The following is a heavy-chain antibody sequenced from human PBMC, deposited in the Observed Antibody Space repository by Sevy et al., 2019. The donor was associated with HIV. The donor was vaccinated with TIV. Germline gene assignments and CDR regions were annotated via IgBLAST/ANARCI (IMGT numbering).Heavy chain of an antibody. CDR2: FDPEDDET. V-gene: IGHV1-24*01. CDR1: GYTLTELS. D-gene: IGHD3-22*01. CDR3: ATTKDYYDSSGYPFDY. J-gene: IGHJ4*02. Sequence: ASVKVSCKVCGYTLTELSMHWVRQAPGKGLEWMGTFDPEDDETIYAQKFQGRVTMTEDTSTDTAYMELSSLRSEDTAVYYCATTKDYYDSSGYPFDYWGQGTLVTVSS.